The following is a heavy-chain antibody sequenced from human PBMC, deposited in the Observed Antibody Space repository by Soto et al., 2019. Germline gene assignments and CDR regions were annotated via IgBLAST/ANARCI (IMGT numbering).Heavy chain of an antibody. J-gene: IGHJ5*02. CDR2: INDDGSRT. CDR3: SLTAGTTEPLHH. CDR1: GFNKYW. Sequence: GGSLRLSCVASGFNKYWMQWVRQAPGKGLVWVSRINDDGSRTAYADSVKGRFIVSRDNAKNTLYLQMNSLRAEDTAVYHCSLTAGTTEPLHHWGQGTLVTVSS. V-gene: IGHV3-74*01. D-gene: IGHD1-1*01.